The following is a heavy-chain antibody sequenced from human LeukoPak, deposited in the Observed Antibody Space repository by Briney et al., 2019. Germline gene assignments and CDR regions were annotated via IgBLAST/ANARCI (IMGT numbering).Heavy chain of an antibody. D-gene: IGHD2-15*01. J-gene: IGHJ3*02. V-gene: IGHV3-9*01. CDR2: ISWNSARI. CDR1: GFTFDDYA. Sequence: GGSLRLSCAASGFTFDDYAMHWVRQPPGKGLEWVSGISWNSARIAYADSVKGRFTISRDNAKNSLYLQMNSLRAEDTALYYCAKAFSRYCSGGTCYSLIAFDIWGQGTTVTVSS. CDR3: AKAFSRYCSGGTCYSLIAFDI.